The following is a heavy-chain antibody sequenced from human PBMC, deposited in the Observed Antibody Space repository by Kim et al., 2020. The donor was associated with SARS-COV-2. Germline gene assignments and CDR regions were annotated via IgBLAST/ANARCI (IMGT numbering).Heavy chain of an antibody. J-gene: IGHJ4*02. V-gene: IGHV4-39*07. Sequence: SRVTISVDTSKNQFSLKLSSVTAADTAVYYCAGGPVPSSYILTGALLFDYWGQGTLVTVSS. CDR3: AGGPVPSSYILTGALLFDY. D-gene: IGHD3-9*01.